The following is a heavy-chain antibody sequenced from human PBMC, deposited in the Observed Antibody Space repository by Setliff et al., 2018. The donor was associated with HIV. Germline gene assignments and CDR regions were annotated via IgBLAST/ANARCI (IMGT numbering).Heavy chain of an antibody. CDR3: TKGARAPDY. J-gene: IGHJ4*02. Sequence: GGSLRLSCTASGFTFGDYAMSWVRQAPGKGLEWVGFIRSKTYGGTTEYAASVKGRFTISRDDSKSIAYLQMDSLKTEDTAVYFCTKGARAPDYWGQGSLVTVSS. CDR2: IRSKTYGGTT. V-gene: IGHV3-49*04. CDR1: GFTFGDYA.